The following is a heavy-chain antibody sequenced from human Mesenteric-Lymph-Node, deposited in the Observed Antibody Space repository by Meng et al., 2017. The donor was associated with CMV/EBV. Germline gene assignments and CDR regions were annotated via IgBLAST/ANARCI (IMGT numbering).Heavy chain of an antibody. D-gene: IGHD2-15*01. Sequence: LSLTCAASGFTFSDYYMSWIRQAPGKGLEWVSYISSSGSTIYYADSVKGRFTISRDNAKNSLYLQMNSLRAEDTAVYYCASRLIRILDAFDIWGQGTMVTVSS. CDR3: ASRLIRILDAFDI. J-gene: IGHJ3*02. CDR2: ISSSGSTI. V-gene: IGHV3-11*04. CDR1: GFTFSDYY.